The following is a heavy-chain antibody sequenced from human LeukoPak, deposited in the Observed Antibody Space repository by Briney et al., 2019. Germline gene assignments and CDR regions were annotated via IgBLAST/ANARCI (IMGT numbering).Heavy chain of an antibody. CDR3: AKAVITFGGVIQAYDY. D-gene: IGHD3-16*02. CDR1: GFTFSSYA. V-gene: IGHV3-23*01. Sequence: PGRSLRLSCAASGFTFSSYAMSWVRQAPGKGLEWVSAISGRGGSTYYADSVKGRFTISRDNSKNTLYLQMNSLRAEVTAVYYCAKAVITFGGVIQAYDYWGQGTLVTVSS. CDR2: ISGRGGST. J-gene: IGHJ4*02.